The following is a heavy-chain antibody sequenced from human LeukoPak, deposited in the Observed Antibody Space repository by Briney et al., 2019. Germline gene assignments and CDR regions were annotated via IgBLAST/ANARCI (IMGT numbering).Heavy chain of an antibody. V-gene: IGHV3-30*18. D-gene: IGHD6-19*01. CDR1: GFTFSSYG. CDR3: AKDPPEFSSGWSHFDY. Sequence: GGSLRLSCAASGFTFSSYGMHWVRQPPGKGLEWMAVISYDGSNKYYADSVKGRFTISRDNSKNTLYLQMNSPRAEDTAVYYCAKDPPEFSSGWSHFDYWGQGTLVSVSS. CDR2: ISYDGSNK. J-gene: IGHJ4*02.